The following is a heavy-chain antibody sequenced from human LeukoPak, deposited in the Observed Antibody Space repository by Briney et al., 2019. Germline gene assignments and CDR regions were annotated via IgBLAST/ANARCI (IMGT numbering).Heavy chain of an antibody. Sequence: SETLSLTCTVSGGSISSYYWSWIRQPPGKGLEWIGYIYYSGSTNYNPSLKSRVTISVDTSKNQFSLKLSSVTAADTAVYYCAIRSRGYSYGPNYYYYGMDVWGQGTTVTVSS. CDR3: AIRSRGYSYGPNYYYYGMDV. D-gene: IGHD5-18*01. V-gene: IGHV4-59*01. CDR2: IYYSGST. J-gene: IGHJ6*02. CDR1: GGSISSYY.